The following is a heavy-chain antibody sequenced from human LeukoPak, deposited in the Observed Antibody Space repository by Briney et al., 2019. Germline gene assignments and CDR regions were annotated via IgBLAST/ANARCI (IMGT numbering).Heavy chain of an antibody. Sequence: PGGSLRLSCAASGLTFSSYGMHWVRQAPGKGLEWVAVISSDGSNKYYADSVKGRFTISRDNSKNTLYLQMNSLRAEDTAVYYCAKDMWWFGELSNLDFDYWGQGTLVTVSS. CDR2: ISSDGSNK. CDR1: GLTFSSYG. V-gene: IGHV3-30*18. D-gene: IGHD3-10*01. J-gene: IGHJ4*02. CDR3: AKDMWWFGELSNLDFDY.